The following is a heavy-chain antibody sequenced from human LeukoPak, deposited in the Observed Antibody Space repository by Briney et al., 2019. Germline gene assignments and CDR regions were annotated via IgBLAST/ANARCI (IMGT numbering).Heavy chain of an antibody. CDR1: GGSFSGYY. D-gene: IGHD3-22*01. V-gene: IGHV4-34*01. CDR3: ARGPRDSSGYQGFDP. Sequence: SETLSLTCAVYGGSFSGYYWSWIRQPPGKGLEWIGEINHSGSTNYNPSLKSRVTISVDTSKNQFSRKLSSVTAADTAVYYCARGPRDSSGYQGFDPWGQGTLVTVSS. CDR2: INHSGST. J-gene: IGHJ5*02.